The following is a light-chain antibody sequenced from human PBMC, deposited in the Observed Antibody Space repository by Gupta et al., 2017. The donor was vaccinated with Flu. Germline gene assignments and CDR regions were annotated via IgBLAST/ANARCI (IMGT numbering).Light chain of an antibody. CDR1: QSVLYSSNNKNY. CDR2: WAS. J-gene: IGKJ1*01. CDR3: QQYYSTSGT. Sequence: DIVMTQSPDSLAVSLGERATINCKSSQSVLYSSNNKNYLAWYQQKPGQPPKLLIYWASTRESGVPDRFSGSGSGTDFTLTISSLQAEDEAVYYCQQYYSTSGTFGQGTKVEIK. V-gene: IGKV4-1*01.